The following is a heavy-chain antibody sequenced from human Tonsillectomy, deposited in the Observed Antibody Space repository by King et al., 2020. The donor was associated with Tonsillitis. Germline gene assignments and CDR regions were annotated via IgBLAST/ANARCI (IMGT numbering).Heavy chain of an antibody. Sequence: QLQQWGAGLLKPSETLSLTCAVYGGSFSDYYWSWIRQPPGKGLEWIGEINHSGSTNYNPSLKSRVTISVDTSKNQFSLNLSSVTAADTAVYYCARGRAVAGPQGYWFDPWGQGTLVTVSS. V-gene: IGHV4-34*01. J-gene: IGHJ5*02. CDR3: ARGRAVAGPQGYWFDP. CDR1: GGSFSDYY. CDR2: INHSGST. D-gene: IGHD6-19*01.